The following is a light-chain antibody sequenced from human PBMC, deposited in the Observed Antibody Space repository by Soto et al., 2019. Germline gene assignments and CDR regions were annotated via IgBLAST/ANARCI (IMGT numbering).Light chain of an antibody. Sequence: EIVLTQSPATLSLSPGERATLSCRASQSVSSYLAWYQQKPGQAPRLLIYDASNRATGIPARFSGSGSGTDFALTLSSLQSEDFALYYCQQFNNWPQVTFGQGTRLEIK. CDR2: DAS. CDR1: QSVSSY. J-gene: IGKJ5*01. CDR3: QQFNNWPQVT. V-gene: IGKV3-11*01.